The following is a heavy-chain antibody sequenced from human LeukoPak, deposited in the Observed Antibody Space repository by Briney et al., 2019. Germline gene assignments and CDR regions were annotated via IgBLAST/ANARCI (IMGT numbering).Heavy chain of an antibody. CDR1: GGSISSSSYY. J-gene: IGHJ3*02. V-gene: IGHV4-39*07. CDR3: AREFYDSSGDI. D-gene: IGHD3-22*01. CDR2: IYYSGST. Sequence: PSETLSLTCTVSGGSISSSSYYWGWIRQPPGKGLEGIGSIYYSGSTYYNPSLKSRVTISVDTSKNQFSLKLTSVTAADTAVYYCAREFYDSSGDIWGQGTMVTVSS.